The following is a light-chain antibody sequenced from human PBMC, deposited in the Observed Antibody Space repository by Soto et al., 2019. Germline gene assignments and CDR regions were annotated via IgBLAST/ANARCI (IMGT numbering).Light chain of an antibody. V-gene: IGKV1-6*01. CDR2: AAS. CDR1: QGIRND. CDR3: LQDYNYPRT. Sequence: TQMTQSPSSLSASVGDRVIITCRASQGIRNDLGWYQQKPGKAPNLLIYAASSLQSGVPLRFSGSGSGTDFTLTISSLQPEDFATYYCLQDYNYPRTFGQGTKVDIK. J-gene: IGKJ1*01.